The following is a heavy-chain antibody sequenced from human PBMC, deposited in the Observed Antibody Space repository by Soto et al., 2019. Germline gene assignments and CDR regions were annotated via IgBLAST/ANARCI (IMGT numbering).Heavy chain of an antibody. J-gene: IGHJ6*02. V-gene: IGHV1-69*01. Sequence: QEQLVQSGAEVKKPGSSVKVSCKSSGGTFSSYAINWVRQAPGQGLEWMGGIIPIFGTANYAQNFQDSVTITADVSTNTAYMELSSLRSADTAMYYCARENRYFFYGMDVWGQGTTVTVSS. CDR1: GGTFSSYA. CDR3: ARENRYFFYGMDV. CDR2: IIPIFGTA.